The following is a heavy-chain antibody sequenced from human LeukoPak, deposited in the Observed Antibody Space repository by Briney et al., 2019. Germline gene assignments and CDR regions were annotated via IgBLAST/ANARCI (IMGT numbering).Heavy chain of an antibody. CDR1: GFTFSSYS. J-gene: IGHJ5*02. CDR3: ARGGNWNLGDWFDP. V-gene: IGHV3-48*04. D-gene: IGHD1-1*01. CDR2: ISSSGSTI. Sequence: PGGSLRLSCAASGFTFSSYSMNWVRQAPGKGLEWVSYISSSGSTIYYADSVKGRFTISRDNAKNSLYLQMNSLRAEDTAVYYCARGGNWNLGDWFDPWGQGTLVTVSS.